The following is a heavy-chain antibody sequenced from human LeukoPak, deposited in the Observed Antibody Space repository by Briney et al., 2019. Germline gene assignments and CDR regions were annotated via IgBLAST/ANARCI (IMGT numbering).Heavy chain of an antibody. D-gene: IGHD1-26*01. J-gene: IGHJ4*02. Sequence: GASVKVSCKASGYIFNSYGISWVRQAPGQGLEWMGWISAFNGNTNYAQKFQGRVTMTTGTSTNTACMELRSLSSDDTAVYFCARDPVGANGVFDYWGQGTLVAVSS. V-gene: IGHV1-18*01. CDR1: GYIFNSYG. CDR3: ARDPVGANGVFDY. CDR2: ISAFNGNT.